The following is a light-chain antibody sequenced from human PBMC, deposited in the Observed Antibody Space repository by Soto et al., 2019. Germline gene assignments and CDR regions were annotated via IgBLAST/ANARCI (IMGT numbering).Light chain of an antibody. CDR1: SSDIGRHDY. CDR2: EVI. CDR3: SSFTSSSTWV. J-gene: IGLJ3*02. Sequence: QSALTQPASVSGSPGQSITISCTGTSSDIGRHDYVSWFQQHPGRAPKLLIYEVINRPSGVSIRFSGSKSGSTASLTISGLQAEDEADFYCSSFTSSSTWVFGGGTKLTVL. V-gene: IGLV2-14*01.